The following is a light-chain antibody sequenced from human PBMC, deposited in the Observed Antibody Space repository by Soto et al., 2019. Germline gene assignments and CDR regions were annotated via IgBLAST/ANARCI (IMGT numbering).Light chain of an antibody. J-gene: IGKJ1*01. Sequence: DIQMTQYPSILSASVGDRVTITCRASQSISSWLAWYQQKPGKAPKLLIYDASSLESGVPSRFSGIGSGTEFTLTITSLQPDDFATYYCQQYDSYAWTFGQGTKVDIK. CDR2: DAS. V-gene: IGKV1-5*01. CDR1: QSISSW. CDR3: QQYDSYAWT.